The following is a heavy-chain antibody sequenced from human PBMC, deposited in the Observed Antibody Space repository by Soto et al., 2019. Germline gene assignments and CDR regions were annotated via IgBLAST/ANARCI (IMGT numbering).Heavy chain of an antibody. D-gene: IGHD3-22*01. Sequence: QLQLQESGSGLVKPSQTLSLTCAVSGGSISSGGYSWSWIRQPPGKGLEWIGYIYHSGSTYYNPSLKSRVTISVDRSKNQFSLKLSSVTAADTAVYYCARVLYYYDSSGYPNWFDPWGQGTLVTVSS. CDR2: IYHSGST. CDR1: GGSISSGGYS. J-gene: IGHJ5*02. V-gene: IGHV4-30-2*01. CDR3: ARVLYYYDSSGYPNWFDP.